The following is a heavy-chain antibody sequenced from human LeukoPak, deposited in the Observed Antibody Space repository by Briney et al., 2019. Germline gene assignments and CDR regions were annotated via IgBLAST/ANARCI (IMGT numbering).Heavy chain of an antibody. J-gene: IGHJ4*02. Sequence: PGGSLRLSCAASGFTVSSNYMSWVRQAPGKGLEWVSVIYSGGSTYYADSVKGRFTISRDNSKNTLYLQMNSLRADDTAVYYCAKSVGHGSDYFDYWGQGTLVTVSS. CDR2: IYSGGST. V-gene: IGHV3-53*01. CDR1: GFTVSSNY. D-gene: IGHD3-10*01. CDR3: AKSVGHGSDYFDY.